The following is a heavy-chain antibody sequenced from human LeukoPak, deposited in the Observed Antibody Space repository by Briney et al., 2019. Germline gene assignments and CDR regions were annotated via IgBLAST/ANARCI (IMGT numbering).Heavy chain of an antibody. V-gene: IGHV4-34*01. J-gene: IGHJ4*02. Sequence: KPSETLSFTCAVYGGSFSGYYWSWIRQPPGKGLEWIGEINHSGSTNYNPSLKSRVTISVDTSKNQFSLKLSSVTAADTAVYYCARGYGDYRHFDYWGQGTLVTVSS. CDR3: ARGYGDYRHFDY. D-gene: IGHD4-17*01. CDR2: INHSGST. CDR1: GGSFSGYY.